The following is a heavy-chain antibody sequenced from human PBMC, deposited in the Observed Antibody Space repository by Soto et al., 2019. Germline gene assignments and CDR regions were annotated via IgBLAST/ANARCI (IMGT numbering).Heavy chain of an antibody. CDR3: AKDSRGFPIPHYYYYGMDV. J-gene: IGHJ6*02. D-gene: IGHD2-21*01. CDR2: ISYDGSNK. CDR1: GFTFSSYG. Sequence: PGGSLRLSCAASGFTFSSYGMHWVRQAPGKGLEWVAVISYDGSNKYYADSVKGRFTISRDNSKNTLYLQMNSLRAEDTAVYYCAKDSRGFPIPHYYYYGMDVWGQGTTVTV. V-gene: IGHV3-30*18.